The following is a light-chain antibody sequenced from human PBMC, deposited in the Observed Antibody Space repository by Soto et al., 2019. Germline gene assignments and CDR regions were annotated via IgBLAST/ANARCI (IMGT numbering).Light chain of an antibody. Sequence: EVVLTRSPATLSLSPGERATLSCRASESVFGYLAWYQHKPGQAPRLLIYDASNRATGVPARFSGSGSGTDFTLTISSLEPEDFAVYYCQQYDRSPPWTFGQGTRVEVK. J-gene: IGKJ1*01. CDR2: DAS. CDR3: QQYDRSPPWT. CDR1: ESVFGY. V-gene: IGKV3-11*01.